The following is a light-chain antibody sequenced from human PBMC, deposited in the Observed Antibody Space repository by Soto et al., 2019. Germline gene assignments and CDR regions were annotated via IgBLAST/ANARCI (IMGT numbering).Light chain of an antibody. V-gene: IGKV1-39*01. CDR1: QNIRNY. Sequence: DIQMTQSPSSLSSSIGDRVTITCRASQNIRNYLNWYQQKPGQAPNLLIYASSSLRGGVPSRFRGSGSGTEFTLTISSLQPEDFATYYCQKGHTLPYTFGQGTNLGI. J-gene: IGKJ2*01. CDR3: QKGHTLPYT. CDR2: ASS.